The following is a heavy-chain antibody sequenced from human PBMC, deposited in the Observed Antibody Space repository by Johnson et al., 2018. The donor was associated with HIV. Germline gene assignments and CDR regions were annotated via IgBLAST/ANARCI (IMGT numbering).Heavy chain of an antibody. CDR2: ISSSGGSI. V-gene: IGHV3-11*01. J-gene: IGHJ3*02. CDR3: ARDEMQRRYALTAFDI. CDR1: VFIFSDYY. D-gene: IGHD6-25*01. Sequence: QVQLVESGGDLVKPGGSLRLSCAASVFIFSDYYMSWIRQAPGKGLEWVSYISSSGGSIYYADSVKGRFTISRDNANNSLHLQMNGLRAEDTALYYCARDEMQRRYALTAFDIWGQGTMVTVSS.